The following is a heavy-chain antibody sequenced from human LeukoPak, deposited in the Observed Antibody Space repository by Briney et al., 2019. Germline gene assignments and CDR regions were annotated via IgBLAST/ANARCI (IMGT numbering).Heavy chain of an antibody. J-gene: IGHJ3*02. CDR3: ASRLYGGPFDN. V-gene: IGHV3-7*01. CDR1: GFTFSSHW. D-gene: IGHD4-23*01. Sequence: GGSLRLSCAASGFTFSSHWMSWVRQPPGKGLEWVAHIQSDGSDKYYVGSVRGRFTISRDNAKNSLYLEMNSLRAEDTAVYYCASRLYGGPFDNWGQGTMVTVSS. CDR2: IQSDGSDK.